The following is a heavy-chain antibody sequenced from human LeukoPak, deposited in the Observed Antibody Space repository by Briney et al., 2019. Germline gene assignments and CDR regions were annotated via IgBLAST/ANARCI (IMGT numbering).Heavy chain of an antibody. CDR2: VFYSGST. D-gene: IGHD4-17*01. CDR3: AGYQRTSLSATGLDY. CDR1: GGSINYDY. J-gene: IGHJ4*02. Sequence: PSETLSLTCTVSGGSINYDYWSWIRQPPGKGLEWIGYVFYSGSTNYSPSLRGRVTMSVDTSKNQFSLRLSSLTASDTAVYYCAGYQRTSLSATGLDYWGQGILVTVSS. V-gene: IGHV4-59*01.